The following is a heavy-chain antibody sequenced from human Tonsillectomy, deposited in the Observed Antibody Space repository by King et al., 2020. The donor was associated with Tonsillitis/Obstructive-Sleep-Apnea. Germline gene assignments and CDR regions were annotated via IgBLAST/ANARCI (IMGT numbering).Heavy chain of an antibody. J-gene: IGHJ4*02. D-gene: IGHD3-3*01. CDR2: IIPIFGTA. CDR3: ARDRYGFWSGYPNQFDY. CDR1: GGTFSSYA. Sequence: VQLVQSGAEVKKPGSSVKVSCKASGGTFSSYAISWVRQAPGQGLEWMGGIIPIFGTANYAQKFQGRVTITADESTSTAYMELSSLGSEDTAVYYCARDRYGFWSGYPNQFDYWGQGTLVTVSS. V-gene: IGHV1-69*01.